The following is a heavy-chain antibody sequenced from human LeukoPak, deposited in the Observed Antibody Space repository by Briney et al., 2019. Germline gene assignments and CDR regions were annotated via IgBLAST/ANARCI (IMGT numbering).Heavy chain of an antibody. CDR2: ISSSSSYI. V-gene: IGHV3-21*01. J-gene: IGHJ4*02. D-gene: IGHD3-22*01. Sequence: GGSLRLSCSASGFTFSSYSMNWVCQAPGKGLEWVSFISSSSSYIYYADSVKGRFTISRDNAKNSLYLQMNSLRAEDTAVYYCASTGGSSGYYYVWGQGTLVTVSS. CDR3: ASTGGSSGYYYV. CDR1: GFTFSSYS.